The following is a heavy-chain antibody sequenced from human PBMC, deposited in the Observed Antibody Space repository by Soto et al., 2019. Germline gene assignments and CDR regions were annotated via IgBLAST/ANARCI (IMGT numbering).Heavy chain of an antibody. CDR1: GGTFSNYV. CDR3: ARDMTRTVVPYFDF. CDR2: IIPISGAA. D-gene: IGHD1-7*01. J-gene: IGHJ4*02. Sequence: QVQLVQSGAEVKKPGSSVKVSCKASGGTFSNYVVNWVRQAPGQGLEWMGRIIPISGAANYAQKFQGRVTITADQSTSPSSMELSSLRSEATAVYYCARDMTRTVVPYFDFWGQGTLVTVSS. V-gene: IGHV1-69*18.